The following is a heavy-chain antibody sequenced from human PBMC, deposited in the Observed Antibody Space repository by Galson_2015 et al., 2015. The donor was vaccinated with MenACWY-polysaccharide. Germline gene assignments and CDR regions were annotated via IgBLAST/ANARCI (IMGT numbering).Heavy chain of an antibody. CDR3: VRLLGGVSFDS. Sequence: PALVKPTQTLSLTCTFSGFSVTATGVGVGWIRQPPGKAPEWLAHIYWDGDKRFSPSQGARLTITKDTSRDQVVLTMTDMDPVDTATYYCVRLLGGVSFDSWGQGTL. J-gene: IGHJ4*02. CDR1: GFSVTATGVG. CDR2: IYWDGDK. V-gene: IGHV2-5*02. D-gene: IGHD1-26*01.